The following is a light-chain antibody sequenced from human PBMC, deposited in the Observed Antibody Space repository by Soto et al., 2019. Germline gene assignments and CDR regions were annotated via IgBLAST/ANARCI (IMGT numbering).Light chain of an antibody. CDR2: KAS. CDR3: QQCNSSPYT. CDR1: QSINIW. J-gene: IGKJ2*01. Sequence: DIHMTQSPSTLSASVGDRVTITCRASQSINIWLAWYQQKPGKAPKVLIYKASSLESGVPSRFSGSGSGTEFTLTISSLQPDDFATYYCQQCNSSPYTFGQGTKLEIK. V-gene: IGKV1-5*03.